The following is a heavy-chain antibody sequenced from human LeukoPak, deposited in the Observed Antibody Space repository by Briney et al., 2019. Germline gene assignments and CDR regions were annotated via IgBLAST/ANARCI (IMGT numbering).Heavy chain of an antibody. V-gene: IGHV3-11*01. CDR3: ARSPQKYYDFWSGYSEFDY. CDR2: ISSSGSTI. Sequence: PGGSLRLSCAASGFTFSDYYMSWIRQAPGKGLEWVSYISSSGSTIYYADSVKGRFTISRGNAKNSLYLQMNSLRAEDTAVYYCARSPQKYYDFWSGYSEFDYWGQGTLVTVSS. D-gene: IGHD3-3*01. CDR1: GFTFSDYY. J-gene: IGHJ4*02.